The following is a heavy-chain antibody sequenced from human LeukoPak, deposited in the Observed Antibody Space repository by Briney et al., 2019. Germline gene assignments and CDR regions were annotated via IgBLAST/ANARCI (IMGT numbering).Heavy chain of an antibody. Sequence: ASVKVSCKASGYTFTSYYMHWVRQAPGQGLEWMGIINPSGGSTSYAQKFQGRVTMTRDMSTSTVYMELSSLRSEDTAVYYCARAREIKYYMDVWGKGPTVTVSS. D-gene: IGHD5-24*01. J-gene: IGHJ6*03. CDR2: INPSGGST. V-gene: IGHV1-46*01. CDR3: ARAREIKYYMDV. CDR1: GYTFTSYY.